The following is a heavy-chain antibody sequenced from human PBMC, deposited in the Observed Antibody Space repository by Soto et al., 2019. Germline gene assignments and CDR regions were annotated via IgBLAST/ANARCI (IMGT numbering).Heavy chain of an antibody. CDR3: ARGLGAAAAHQYGY. V-gene: IGHV4-34*01. CDR2: INHSGST. CDR1: GGSFSGYY. Sequence: SESLSLTCAVYGGSFSGYYWSWIRQPPGKGLEWIGEINHSGSTNYNPSLKSRVTISVDTSKNQFSLKLSSVTAADTAVYYCARGLGAAAAHQYGYWGQGTLVTVSS. D-gene: IGHD6-13*01. J-gene: IGHJ4*02.